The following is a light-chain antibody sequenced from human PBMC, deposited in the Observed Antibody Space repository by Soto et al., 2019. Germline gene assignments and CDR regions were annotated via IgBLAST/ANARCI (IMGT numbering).Light chain of an antibody. CDR3: QHRSTWPMT. CDR1: QSVGSS. CDR2: DAF. V-gene: IGKV3-11*01. J-gene: IGKJ5*01. Sequence: EIVLTQSPATLSLSPGDRATLSCRANQSVGSSLAWIRQRPGQAPSLVLYDAFNRASGTPASFSGSGSGTDFTLTISSLESADVATYYCQHRSTWPMTFGQGTRLEI.